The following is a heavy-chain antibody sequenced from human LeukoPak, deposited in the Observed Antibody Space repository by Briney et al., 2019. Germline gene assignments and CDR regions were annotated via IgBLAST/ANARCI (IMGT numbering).Heavy chain of an antibody. CDR3: ARGGPDY. CDR2: IGSGGDNA. J-gene: IGHJ4*02. V-gene: IGHV3-23*01. Sequence: GGSLRLSCAASGFTFSSYAMSWVRRAPGKGLEWVSAIGSGGDNAYYADSVKGRFTISRDNSKNTLYLQMNSLRAEDTAVYYCARGGPDYWGQGTLVTVSS. CDR1: GFTFSSYA. D-gene: IGHD3-16*01.